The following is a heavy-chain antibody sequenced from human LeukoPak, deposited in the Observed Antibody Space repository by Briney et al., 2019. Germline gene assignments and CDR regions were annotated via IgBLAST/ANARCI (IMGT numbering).Heavy chain of an antibody. CDR2: IYSGGST. CDR1: GFTVSSNY. CDR3: ARAVAGYSYGYLIDYYYMDV. J-gene: IGHJ6*03. V-gene: IGHV3-53*01. D-gene: IGHD5-18*01. Sequence: GGSLRLSCAASGFTVSSNYMSWVRQAPGERLEWVSVIYSGGSTYYADSVKGRFTISRDNSNNTLYLQMNRLRAEDTAVYYCARAVAGYSYGYLIDYYYMDVWGKGTTVTVSS.